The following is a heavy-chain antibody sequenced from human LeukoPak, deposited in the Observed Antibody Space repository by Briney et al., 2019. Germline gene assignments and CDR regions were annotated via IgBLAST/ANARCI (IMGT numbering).Heavy chain of an antibody. J-gene: IGHJ5*02. CDR1: GYTFTSYD. D-gene: IGHD1-14*01. CDR2: MNPNSGNT. V-gene: IGHV1-8*01. Sequence: ASVKVSCKASGYTFTSYDINWVRQATGQGLEWMGWMNPNSGNTGYAQKFQGRVTMTRNPSISTAYMELSSLRSEDPAVYYCARHRRSNNWFDPWGQGTLVTVSS. CDR3: ARHRRSNNWFDP.